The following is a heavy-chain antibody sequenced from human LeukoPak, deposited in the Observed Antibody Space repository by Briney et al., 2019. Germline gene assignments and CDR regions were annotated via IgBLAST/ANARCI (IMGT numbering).Heavy chain of an antibody. V-gene: IGHV3-30*03. CDR1: GFTFTDYG. J-gene: IGHJ3*02. Sequence: PGRSLRLSCAASGFTFTDYGIHWVRQAPGKGLEWEAVISYDGGNKNYADSVKGRFTISRDNSKNTLYLQMDSLRVDDTALYSCTTFNMWGLGTMVTVSS. CDR3: TTFNM. CDR2: ISYDGGNK.